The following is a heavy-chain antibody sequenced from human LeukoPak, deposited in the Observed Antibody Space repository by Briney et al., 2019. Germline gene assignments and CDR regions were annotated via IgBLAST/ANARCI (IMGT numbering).Heavy chain of an antibody. J-gene: IGHJ4*02. D-gene: IGHD3-10*01. CDR1: GYSFTSYW. V-gene: IGHV5-51*01. Sequence: GESLQISCKGSGYSFTSYWIGWVRQMPGKGLEWMGIIYPGDSDTRYSPSFQGQVTISADKSISTAYLQWSSLKASDTAMYYCAIPYYYGSGSYYRGFDYWGQGTLVTVSS. CDR3: AIPYYYGSGSYYRGFDY. CDR2: IYPGDSDT.